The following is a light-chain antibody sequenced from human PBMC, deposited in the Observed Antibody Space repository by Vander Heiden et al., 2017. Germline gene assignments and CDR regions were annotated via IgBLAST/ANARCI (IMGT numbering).Light chain of an antibody. V-gene: IGLV3-21*02. CDR2: DDS. CDR3: KVWDSSSDHVV. CDR1: NIGSKG. Sequence: SYVLTQPPSVSVAPGQTARITWGGNNIGSKGVHWYQQKPGQAPVLVVYDDSDRPSGSPERFSGSNSGNTATLTISRVEAGDEADYYCKVWDSSSDHVVFGGGTKLTVL. J-gene: IGLJ2*01.